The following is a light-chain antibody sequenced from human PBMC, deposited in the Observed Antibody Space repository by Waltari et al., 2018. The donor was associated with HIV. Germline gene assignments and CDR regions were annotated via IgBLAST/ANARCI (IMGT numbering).Light chain of an antibody. J-gene: IGLJ3*02. CDR3: QSYDSNLRVGV. CDR2: DNS. V-gene: IGLV1-40*01. Sequence: QSVLTQPPSVSGAPGQRVTISCTGSSSNIGAGYDVHWYQQFPGTAPKLLIYDNSHRPSGVPDRFSGSKSGTSASLAITGLQAEDEADYYCQSYDSNLRVGVFGGGTKLTVL. CDR1: SSNIGAGYD.